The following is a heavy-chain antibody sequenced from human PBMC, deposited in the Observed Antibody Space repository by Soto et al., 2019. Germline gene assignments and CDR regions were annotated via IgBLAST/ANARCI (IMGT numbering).Heavy chain of an antibody. CDR2: IYYSGST. J-gene: IGHJ4*02. CDR3: ARENDITYYFDY. Sequence: PSETLSLTCTVSGGSISSGGYYWSWIRQHPGKGLEWIGYIYYSGSTYYNPSLKSRVTISVDTSKNQFSLKLSSVTAADTAVYYCARENDITYYFDYWGQGTLVTVSS. D-gene: IGHD3-9*01. V-gene: IGHV4-31*03. CDR1: GGSISSGGYY.